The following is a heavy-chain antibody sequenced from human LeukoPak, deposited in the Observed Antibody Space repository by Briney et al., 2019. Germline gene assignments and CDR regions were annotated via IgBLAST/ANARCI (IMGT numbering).Heavy chain of an antibody. V-gene: IGHV4-34*01. D-gene: IGHD3-3*01. Sequence: WVRQPPGKGLEWIGEINHSGSTNYNPSLKSRVTISVDTSKNQFSLKLSSVTAADTAVYYCARGTSAPLRFLEWLRYFDYWGQGTLVTVSS. CDR2: INHSGST. CDR3: ARGTSAPLRFLEWLRYFDY. J-gene: IGHJ4*02.